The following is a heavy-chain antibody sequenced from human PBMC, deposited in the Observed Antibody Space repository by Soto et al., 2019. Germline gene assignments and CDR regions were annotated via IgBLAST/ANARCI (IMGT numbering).Heavy chain of an antibody. J-gene: IGHJ4*02. CDR2: IYPLESDT. D-gene: IGHD3-16*01. CDR1: GYSFSTYW. Sequence: GESLKISCKASGYSFSTYWIGWVRQMPGKGLEWMGIIYPLESDTKYSPSFQGQVTISVDKSIRTAYLQWSSLKASDTAIYYCARRGGLYYDSSGPDYWGQGTLVTVSS. V-gene: IGHV5-51*01. CDR3: ARRGGLYYDSSGPDY.